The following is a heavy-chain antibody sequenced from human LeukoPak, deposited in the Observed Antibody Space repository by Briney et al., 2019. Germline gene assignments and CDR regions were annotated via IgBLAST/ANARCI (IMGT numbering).Heavy chain of an antibody. Sequence: GGSLRLSCAASGFTFSSYEMNWVRQAPGKGLECVSYTSSRGITIYYADSVRGRFAISRDNAKNSLYLQMNSLRAEDTAVYYCARDLPYGISDYPPGIWGQGTLVTVSS. CDR1: GFTFSSYE. V-gene: IGHV3-48*03. CDR2: TSSRGITI. CDR3: ARDLPYGISDYPPGI. D-gene: IGHD3-22*01. J-gene: IGHJ4*02.